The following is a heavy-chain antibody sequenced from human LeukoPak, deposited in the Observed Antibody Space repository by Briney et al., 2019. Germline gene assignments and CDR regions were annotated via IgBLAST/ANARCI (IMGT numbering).Heavy chain of an antibody. D-gene: IGHD2-2*01. J-gene: IGHJ5*02. Sequence: PSETLSLTCAVYGGSFSGHYWSWIRQPPGKGLEWIGEINHSGSTNYNPSLKSRVTISVDTSKNQFSLKLSSVTAADTAVYYCAKTGGARYCSSTSCYWFDPWGQGTLVTVSS. V-gene: IGHV4-34*01. CDR2: INHSGST. CDR3: AKTGGARYCSSTSCYWFDP. CDR1: GGSFSGHY.